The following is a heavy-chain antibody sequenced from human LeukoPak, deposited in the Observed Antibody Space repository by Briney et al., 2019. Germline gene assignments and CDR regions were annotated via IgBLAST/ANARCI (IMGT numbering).Heavy chain of an antibody. V-gene: IGHV2-5*08. CDR3: AHSQYCGGDCYSDAFDI. Sequence: TLSLTCTVSGGSISSGGYYWSWIRQPPGKALEWLALIYWDDDKRYSPSLKSRLTITKDTSKNQVVLTMTNMDPVDTATYYCAHSQYCGGDCYSDAFDIWGQGTMVTVSS. CDR2: IYWDDDK. CDR1: GGSISSGGYY. J-gene: IGHJ3*02. D-gene: IGHD2-21*02.